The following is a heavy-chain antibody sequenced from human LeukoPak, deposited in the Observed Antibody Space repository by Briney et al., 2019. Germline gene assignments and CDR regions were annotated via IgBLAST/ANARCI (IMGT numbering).Heavy chain of an antibody. D-gene: IGHD3-22*01. V-gene: IGHV3-23*01. CDR1: GFTFSSYA. CDR2: ISGSGGST. Sequence: PGGSLRLSCAASGFTFSSYAMSWVRQAPGKGLEWVSAISGSGGSTYYADSVKGRFTISRDNSKNTLYLQMNSLRAEDTAVYYCAKDRSRITMIVVVTTPDYWGQGTLVTVSS. CDR3: AKDRSRITMIVVVTTPDY. J-gene: IGHJ4*02.